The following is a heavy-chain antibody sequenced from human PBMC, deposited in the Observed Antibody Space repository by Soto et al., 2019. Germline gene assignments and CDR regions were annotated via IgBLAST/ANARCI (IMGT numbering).Heavy chain of an antibody. J-gene: IGHJ3*02. D-gene: IGHD2-15*01. V-gene: IGHV3-23*01. CDR2: ISGSGATT. Sequence: EMQLLESGGDLVQPGGSLRLSCAASGFTFSSYAMTWVRQAPGKGLEYISAISGSGATTYYADSMKGRFTVSRDNSKNTLYLQMNSVRAEDTALYYCAKDRDDIGMVDAFEIWGQGTRVTVSS. CDR3: AKDRDDIGMVDAFEI. CDR1: GFTFSSYA.